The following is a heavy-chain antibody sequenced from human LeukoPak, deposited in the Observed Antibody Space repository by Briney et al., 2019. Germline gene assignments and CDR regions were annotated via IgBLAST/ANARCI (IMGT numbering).Heavy chain of an antibody. D-gene: IGHD4-23*01. J-gene: IGHJ3*01. CDR1: GASISSYY. CDR2: IYSSEST. V-gene: IGHV4-4*07. CDR3: ARENSLPDV. Sequence: PSETLSLTCTVSGASISSYYWSWFRQPAGRGLEWIGRIYSSESTKYNPSLKSRITMSVDTSKNQFSLKLRSVTAADTAVYYCARENSLPDVWGQGTMVTVSS.